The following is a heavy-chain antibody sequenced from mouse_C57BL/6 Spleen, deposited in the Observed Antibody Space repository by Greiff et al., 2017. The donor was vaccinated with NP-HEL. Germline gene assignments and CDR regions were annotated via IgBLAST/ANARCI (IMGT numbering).Heavy chain of an antibody. CDR1: GFTFSSYA. J-gene: IGHJ1*03. Sequence: EVKLVESGGGLVKPGGSLKLSCAASGFTFSSYAMSWVRQTPEKRLEWVATISDGGSYTYYPDNVKGRFTISRDNAKNNLYLQMSHLKSEDTAMYYCARGGLRSYWYFDVWGTGTTVTGSS. D-gene: IGHD2-4*01. CDR2: ISDGGSYT. CDR3: ARGGLRSYWYFDV. V-gene: IGHV5-4*03.